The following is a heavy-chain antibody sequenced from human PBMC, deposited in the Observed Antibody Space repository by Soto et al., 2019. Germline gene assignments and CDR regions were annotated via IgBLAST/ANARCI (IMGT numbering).Heavy chain of an antibody. CDR3: ARDGGYCSGGSCPADYYYYYMDV. J-gene: IGHJ6*03. V-gene: IGHV3-33*01. CDR2: IWYDGSNK. CDR1: GFTFSSYG. D-gene: IGHD2-15*01. Sequence: PGGSLRLSCAASGFTFSSYGMHRVRQAPGKGLEWVAGIWYDGSNKYYADSVKGRCTISRDNSKNTLYLQMNSRRAEDTAVYYCARDGGYCSGGSCPADYYYYYMDVWGKGSKGTVAS.